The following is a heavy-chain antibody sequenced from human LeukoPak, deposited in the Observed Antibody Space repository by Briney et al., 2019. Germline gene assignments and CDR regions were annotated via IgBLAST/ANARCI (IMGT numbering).Heavy chain of an antibody. CDR1: GYTFTSYG. CDR2: ISAYNGNT. CDR3: ARAGGRGYCSSTSCFGDFDY. D-gene: IGHD2-2*01. J-gene: IGHJ4*02. Sequence: ASVTVSCKASGYTFTSYGISWVRQAPGQGLEWMGWISAYNGNTSYAQKLQGRVTMTTDTSTSTAYLELRSLRSDDTAVYYCARAGGRGYCSSTSCFGDFDYWGQGTLVTVSS. V-gene: IGHV1-18*01.